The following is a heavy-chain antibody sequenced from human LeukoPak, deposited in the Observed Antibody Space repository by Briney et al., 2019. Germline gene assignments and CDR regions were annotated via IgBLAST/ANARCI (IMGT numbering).Heavy chain of an antibody. J-gene: IGHJ6*03. Sequence: ASVKVSCKASGYTFTGYYMHWVRQATGQGLEWMGWMNPNSGNTGYAQKFRGRVTITRNTSISTAYMELSSLRSEDTAVYYCARGTRKWELLRYYYYYYMDVWGKGTTVTVSS. CDR1: GYTFTGYY. D-gene: IGHD1-26*01. CDR3: ARGTRKWELLRYYYYYYMDV. V-gene: IGHV1-8*03. CDR2: MNPNSGNT.